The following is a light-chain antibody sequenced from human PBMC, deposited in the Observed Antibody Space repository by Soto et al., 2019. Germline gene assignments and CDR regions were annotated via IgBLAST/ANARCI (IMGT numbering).Light chain of an antibody. CDR3: QHST. J-gene: IGKJ5*01. CDR2: GAS. V-gene: IGKV3-20*01. CDR1: QSVSSSY. Sequence: DIVMTQSPDSLAVSLGARATLSCRASQSVSSSYLAWYQQKPGQAPRLLIYGASSRATGIPDRFSGSGSGTEFTLTISRLEPEDFAVYYCQHSTFGQGTRLEI.